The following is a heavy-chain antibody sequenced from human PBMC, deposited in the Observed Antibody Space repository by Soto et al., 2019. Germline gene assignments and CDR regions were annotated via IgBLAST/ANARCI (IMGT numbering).Heavy chain of an antibody. V-gene: IGHV5-51*01. Sequence: PGASLTVSCKGSGYSFTSYSIGWVRQMPGKGLEWMGIIYPGDSDTRYSPSFQGQVTISADKSISTAYLQWSSLKASDTAMYYCAREITAMASNYYYYYMDVWGKGTTVTVSS. CDR2: IYPGDSDT. CDR1: GYSFTSYS. J-gene: IGHJ6*03. D-gene: IGHD5-18*01. CDR3: AREITAMASNYYYYYMDV.